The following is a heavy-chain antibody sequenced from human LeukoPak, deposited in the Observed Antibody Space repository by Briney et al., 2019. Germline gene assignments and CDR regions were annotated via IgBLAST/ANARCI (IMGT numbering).Heavy chain of an antibody. CDR3: ARGHSGSYYGAY. CDR2: IIPIFGTA. Sequence: ASVKVSCKASGGTFSSYAISWVRQAPGQGLEWMGGIIPIFGTANYAQKFQGRVTITTDESTSTAYMELSSLRSEGTAVYYCARGHSGSYYGAYWGQGTLVTVSS. CDR1: GGTFSSYA. J-gene: IGHJ4*02. D-gene: IGHD1-26*01. V-gene: IGHV1-69*05.